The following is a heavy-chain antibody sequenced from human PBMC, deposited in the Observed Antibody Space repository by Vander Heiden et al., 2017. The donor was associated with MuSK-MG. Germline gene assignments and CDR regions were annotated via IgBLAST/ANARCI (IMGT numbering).Heavy chain of an antibody. V-gene: IGHV3-21*01. CDR1: GFTFSSYS. CDR2: ISSSSRYI. CDR3: ARDVGGYSDY. D-gene: IGHD3-10*01. J-gene: IGHJ4*02. Sequence: EVQLVESGGGLVKPGGSLRLSCAASGFTFSSYSMNWVRQAPGKGLEWVSSISSSSRYIDDADSVKGRFTISRDNAKNSLYLKMKRLRAEDTAVYDCARDVGGYSDYWGQGTMVTVSS.